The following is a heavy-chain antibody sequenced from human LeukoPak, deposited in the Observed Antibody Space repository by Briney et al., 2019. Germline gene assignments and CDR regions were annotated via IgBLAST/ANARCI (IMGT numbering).Heavy chain of an antibody. D-gene: IGHD2-2*01. V-gene: IGHV6-1*01. J-gene: IGHJ4*02. CDR3: ARYQVSEGREITPFDY. CDR1: GDSFSSNSAA. Sequence: SQTLSLTCAISGDSFSSNSAAWNWIRQSPSRGLEWLGRTYYRSKWYSDYAESVKSRITISPDTSKNQFSLQLNSVTPEDTAVYYCARYQVSEGREITPFDYWGQGTLVTVSS. CDR2: TYYRSKWYS.